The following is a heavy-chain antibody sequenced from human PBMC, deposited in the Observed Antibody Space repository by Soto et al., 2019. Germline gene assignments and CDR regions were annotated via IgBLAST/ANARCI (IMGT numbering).Heavy chain of an antibody. CDR3: ARRSRLRVAATPLLYYYYYGMDV. Sequence: SVKVSCKASGGTFSSYAISWVRQAPGQGLEWMGGIIPIFGTANYAQKFQGRVTITADESTSTAYMELSSLRSEDTAVYYCARRSRLRVAATPLLYYYYYGMDVWGQGTTVTVS. CDR2: IIPIFGTA. J-gene: IGHJ6*02. V-gene: IGHV1-69*13. CDR1: GGTFSSYA. D-gene: IGHD2-15*01.